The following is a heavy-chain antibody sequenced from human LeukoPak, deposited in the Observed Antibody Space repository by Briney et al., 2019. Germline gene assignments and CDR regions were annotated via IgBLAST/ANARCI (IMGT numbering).Heavy chain of an antibody. CDR3: ARDGAYSGSYRAAFDI. CDR1: GFTFITYS. V-gene: IGHV3-48*04. D-gene: IGHD1-26*01. CDR2: ISSGSTTI. Sequence: PGGSLRLSCAASGFTFITYSMNWVRQAPGKGLEWVSYISSGSTTIYYADSVKGRFTISRDNAKNSLYLQMSSLRAEDTAVYHCARDGAYSGSYRAAFDIWGQGTMVTVSS. J-gene: IGHJ3*02.